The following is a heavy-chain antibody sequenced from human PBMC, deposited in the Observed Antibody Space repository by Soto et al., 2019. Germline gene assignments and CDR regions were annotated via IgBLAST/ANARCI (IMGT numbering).Heavy chain of an antibody. CDR2: VSSSGVTI. V-gene: IGHV3-48*02. D-gene: IGHD3-22*01. CDR1: GFSLSSYS. Sequence: EVQLVESGGGLVQPGRSLRLSCEVSGFSLSSYSMNWVRQAPGKGLEWVSFVSSSGVTIYYADSVKGRFTISRDTANNPLYLQMDSLRDEATAVYYCARDSRFSSGEDYFYYYGMDVWGQGTTVTVSS. J-gene: IGHJ6*02. CDR3: ARDSRFSSGEDYFYYYGMDV.